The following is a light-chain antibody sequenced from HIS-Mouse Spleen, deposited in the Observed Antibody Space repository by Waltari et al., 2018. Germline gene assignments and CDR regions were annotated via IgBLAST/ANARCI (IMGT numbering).Light chain of an antibody. Sequence: QSVLTQPPSASGTPGQRVTISCSGSSSNIGSNYVYWYQQLPGTAPKLLIYRNNRRPSGVPDRFSGSQAGTSASLAIRGLRSEDEADYYCAAWDDSLSGPVFGGGTKLTVL. CDR1: SSNIGSNY. CDR3: AAWDDSLSGPV. CDR2: RNN. V-gene: IGLV1-47*01. J-gene: IGLJ3*02.